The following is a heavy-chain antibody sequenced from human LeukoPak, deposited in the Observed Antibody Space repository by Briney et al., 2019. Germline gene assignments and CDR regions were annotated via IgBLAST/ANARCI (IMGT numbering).Heavy chain of an antibody. CDR1: GFTFSAYW. Sequence: HPGGSLRLSCAASGFTFSAYWMSWVRQAPGKGLEWVANIKQDGSDKYYVDSVKGRFTISRDNAKNSLYLQINSLRAEDTAVYYCAIKTVVVSYFDYWGQGTPVTVFS. D-gene: IGHD4-23*01. J-gene: IGHJ4*02. CDR2: IKQDGSDK. V-gene: IGHV3-7*03. CDR3: AIKTVVVSYFDY.